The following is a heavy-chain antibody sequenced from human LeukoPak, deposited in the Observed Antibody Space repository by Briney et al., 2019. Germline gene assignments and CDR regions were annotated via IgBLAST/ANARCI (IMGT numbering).Heavy chain of an antibody. Sequence: ASVKVSCKASGGTFNSYVISWVRQAPGQGLEWMGGIIPIFGTANYAQKFQGRVTITADKSTSTAYMELSSLRSEDTAVYYCAIARYNWNDYYMDVWGKGTTVTVSS. CDR1: GGTFNSYV. CDR3: AIARYNWNDYYMDV. J-gene: IGHJ6*03. V-gene: IGHV1-69*06. D-gene: IGHD1-1*01. CDR2: IIPIFGTA.